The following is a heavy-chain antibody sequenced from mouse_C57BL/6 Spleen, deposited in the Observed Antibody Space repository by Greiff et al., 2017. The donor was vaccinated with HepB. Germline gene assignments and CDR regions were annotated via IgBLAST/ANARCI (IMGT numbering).Heavy chain of an antibody. CDR1: GFTFSSYG. CDR2: ISSGGSYT. D-gene: IGHD1-1*01. Sequence: VQLKESGGDLVKPGGSLKLSCAASGFTFSSYGMSWVRQTPDKRLEWVATISSGGSYTYYPDSVKGRFTISRDNAKNTLYLQMSSLKSEDTAMYYCARHHGSSPHCFDYWGQGTTLTVSS. V-gene: IGHV5-6*01. CDR3: ARHHGSSPHCFDY. J-gene: IGHJ2*01.